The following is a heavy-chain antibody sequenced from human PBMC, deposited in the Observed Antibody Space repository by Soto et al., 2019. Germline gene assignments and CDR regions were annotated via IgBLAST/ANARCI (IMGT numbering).Heavy chain of an antibody. CDR1: GFTFGDYA. CDR2: IRSKAHGGTT. Sequence: PGGSLRLSCTASGFTFGDYAMSWVRQAPGKGLEWVGFIRSKAHGGTTEYAASVKGRFTISRDDSKSIAYLQMNSLKTEDTAVYYCTFLWFGELSPAWFDPWGQGTLVTVS. CDR3: TFLWFGELSPAWFDP. V-gene: IGHV3-49*04. J-gene: IGHJ5*02. D-gene: IGHD3-10*01.